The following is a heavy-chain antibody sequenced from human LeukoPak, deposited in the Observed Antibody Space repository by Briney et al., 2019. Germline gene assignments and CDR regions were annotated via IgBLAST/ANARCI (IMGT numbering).Heavy chain of an antibody. J-gene: IGHJ5*02. D-gene: IGHD4-23*01. CDR3: ARGHTYGGPVGWFDP. V-gene: IGHV4-34*01. CDR1: GGSFSGYY. CDR2: INHSGST. Sequence: SETLSLTCAVYGGSFSGYYWSWIRQPPGKGLEWIGEINHSGSTNYNPSLKSRVTISVDTSKNQFSLKLSSVTAADTAVYYCARGHTYGGPVGWFDPWGQGTLVTVSS.